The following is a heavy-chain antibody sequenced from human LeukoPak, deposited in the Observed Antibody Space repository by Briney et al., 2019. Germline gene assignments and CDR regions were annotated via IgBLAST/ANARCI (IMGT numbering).Heavy chain of an antibody. CDR2: ISGSGGST. CDR3: ARGGGGYMIFGY. CDR1: GFTFGSYA. J-gene: IGHJ4*02. Sequence: PGGSLRLSCAASGFTFGSYAMSWVRQAPGKGLEWVSAISGSGGSTYYADSVKGRFTISRDNSKNTLYLQMNSLRAEDTAVYYCARGGGGYMIFGYWGQGTLVTVSS. V-gene: IGHV3-23*01. D-gene: IGHD5-12*01.